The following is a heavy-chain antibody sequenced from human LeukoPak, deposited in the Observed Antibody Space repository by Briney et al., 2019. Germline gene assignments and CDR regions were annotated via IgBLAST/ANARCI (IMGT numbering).Heavy chain of an antibody. CDR2: MNPNSGNT. Sequence: ASVKVSCKASGYTFTSYDINRVRQATGQGLEWMGWMNPNSGNTGYAQKFQGRVTITRNTSISTAYMELSSLRSEDTAVYYCARAPETDAFDIWGQGTMVTVSS. CDR1: GYTFTSYD. J-gene: IGHJ3*02. V-gene: IGHV1-8*03. CDR3: ARAPETDAFDI.